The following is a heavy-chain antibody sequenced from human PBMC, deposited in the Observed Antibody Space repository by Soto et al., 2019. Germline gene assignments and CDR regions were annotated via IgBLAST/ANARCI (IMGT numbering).Heavy chain of an antibody. V-gene: IGHV3-48*02. CDR2: ISRSDSDT. D-gene: IGHD2-21*01. J-gene: IGHJ4*02. Sequence: EVQLVESGGDLVQPGGSLRLSCAASGFTFSGHGMNWVRQAPGKGLEWVSHISRSDSDTAYAESVEGRFTISRDNVKNSLFLQMNSLRDDDTAVYYRVRDVGQGGDGKSLYWGQGTLVTVSS. CDR3: VRDVGQGGDGKSLY. CDR1: GFTFSGHG.